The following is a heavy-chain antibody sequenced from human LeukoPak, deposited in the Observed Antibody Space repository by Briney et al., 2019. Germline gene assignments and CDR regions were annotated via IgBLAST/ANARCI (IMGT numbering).Heavy chain of an antibody. Sequence: LETLSLTCTVSGYSIRSGHYWGWIRQPPGKGLEWIGNIFHSENTYYNPSLKSRVTISVDTSKNQFSLKVSSVTAADTAVYYCARRYRHYPYSFDYWGQGTLVTVSS. CDR1: GYSIRSGHY. D-gene: IGHD4-11*01. V-gene: IGHV4-38-2*02. J-gene: IGHJ4*02. CDR2: IFHSENT. CDR3: ARRYRHYPYSFDY.